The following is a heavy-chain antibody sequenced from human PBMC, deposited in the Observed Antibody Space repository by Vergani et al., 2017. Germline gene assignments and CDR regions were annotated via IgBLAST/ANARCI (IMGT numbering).Heavy chain of an antibody. CDR1: GGSFSGYY. CDR3: ERETYYYDSSGYYRFDY. D-gene: IGHD3-22*01. CDR2: INHSGST. Sequence: QVQLQQWGAGLLKPSETLSLTCAVYGGSFSGYYWSWIRQRPGKGLEWIGEINHSGSTNYNPSLKSRVTISVDTSKNQFSLKLSSVTAADTAVYYCERETYYYDSSGYYRFDYWGQGTLVTVSS. V-gene: IGHV4-34*01. J-gene: IGHJ4*02.